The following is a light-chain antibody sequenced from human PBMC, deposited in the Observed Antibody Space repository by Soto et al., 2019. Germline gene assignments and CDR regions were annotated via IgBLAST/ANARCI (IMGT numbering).Light chain of an antibody. V-gene: IGLV1-40*01. CDR3: QSYDKSLSGFYV. CDR1: SSNIGAGYN. CDR2: GND. J-gene: IGLJ1*01. Sequence: QSALTQPPSVSGAPGQRVTISCAGSSSNIGAGYNVHWYQHLPGRAPKLLIFGNDNRPSGVPDRFSASKSGSSASLAITGLQAEDEADNYCQSYDKSLSGFYVFGTGTKLTVL.